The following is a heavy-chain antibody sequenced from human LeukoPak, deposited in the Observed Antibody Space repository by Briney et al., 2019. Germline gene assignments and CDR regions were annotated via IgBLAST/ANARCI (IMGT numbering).Heavy chain of an antibody. D-gene: IGHD5-18*01. CDR1: GGSFSGFY. J-gene: IGHJ2*01. CDR3: ASRAWIQDSWYFDL. V-gene: IGHV4-34*01. CDR2: INHSGST. Sequence: SETLSLTCAVYGGSFSGFYWSCIRQPPGKGLEWIGEINHSGSTNYNPSLKSRITISVDTSKNQFSLKLSSVTAADTAVYYCASRAWIQDSWYFDLWGRGTLVTVSS.